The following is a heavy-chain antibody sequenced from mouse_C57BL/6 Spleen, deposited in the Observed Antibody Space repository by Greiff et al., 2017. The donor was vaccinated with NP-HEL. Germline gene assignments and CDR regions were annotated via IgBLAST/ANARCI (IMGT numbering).Heavy chain of an antibody. J-gene: IGHJ4*01. D-gene: IGHD2-2*01. CDR1: GFTFSSYA. V-gene: IGHV5-4*01. Sequence: EVHLVESGGGLVKPGGSLKLSCAASGFTFSSYAMSWVRQTPEKRLEWVATISDGGSYTYYPDNVKGRFTISRDNAKNNLYLQMSHLKSEDTAMYYCARVYYGYDEAMDYWGQGTSVTVSS. CDR2: ISDGGSYT. CDR3: ARVYYGYDEAMDY.